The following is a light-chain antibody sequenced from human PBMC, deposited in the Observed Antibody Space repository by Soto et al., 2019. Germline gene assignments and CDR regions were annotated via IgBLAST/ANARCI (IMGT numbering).Light chain of an antibody. Sequence: EIVWTQSPNTLSLSPGARATLSCRASPSVSSDYLVWYQQKPGQAPRLLIYGASSRATGIPDRFSGSGSGTDFTLTISRLEPEDFAVYYCQHYGNTPPPVTVGPGTQLDIK. J-gene: IGKJ3*01. V-gene: IGKV3-20*01. CDR1: PSVSSDY. CDR2: GAS. CDR3: QHYGNTPPPVT.